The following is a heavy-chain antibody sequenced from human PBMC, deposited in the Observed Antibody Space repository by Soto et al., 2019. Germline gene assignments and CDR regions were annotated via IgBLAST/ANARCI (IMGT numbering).Heavy chain of an antibody. J-gene: IGHJ6*02. D-gene: IGHD5-18*01. CDR1: GYTFTSYG. Sequence: ASVKVSCKASGYTFTSYGISWVRQAPGQGLEWMGWISAYNGNTNYAQKLQGRVTMTTDTSTSTAYMELRRLRSDDTAVYYCARDLTPQLWTTYYYYYYGMDVWGQGTTVTVSS. CDR2: ISAYNGNT. CDR3: ARDLTPQLWTTYYYYYYGMDV. V-gene: IGHV1-18*04.